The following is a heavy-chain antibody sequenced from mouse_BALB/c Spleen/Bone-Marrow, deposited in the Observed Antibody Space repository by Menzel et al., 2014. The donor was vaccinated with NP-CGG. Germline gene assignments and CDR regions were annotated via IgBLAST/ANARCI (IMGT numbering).Heavy chain of an antibody. CDR3: SRNYDFWFGY. CDR1: GFTFSSFG. V-gene: IGHV5-17*02. D-gene: IGHD2-4*01. CDR2: ISSGSRTI. J-gene: IGHJ3*01. Sequence: EVKVVESGGGLVQPGGSRKLSCAASGFTFSSFGMHWIRQAPEKGLEWVAYISSGSRTIYYADTARGRFTISRDNPKNTLFLQMTSLRSEDTAMYYCSRNYDFWFGYWGQGTLVTVSA.